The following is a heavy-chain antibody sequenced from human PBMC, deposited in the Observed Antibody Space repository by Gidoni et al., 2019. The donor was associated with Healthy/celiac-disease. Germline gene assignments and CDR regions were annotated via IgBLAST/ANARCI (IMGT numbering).Heavy chain of an antibody. CDR2: ISSNGGST. Sequence: EVQLVESGGGLVQPGGSLRLSCSASGFTFSSYAMHWVRQAPGKGLEYVSAISSNGGSTYYADSVKGRFTISRDNSKNTLYLQMSSLRAEDTAVYYCVSRGYSSSRPEDYWGQGTLVTVSS. V-gene: IGHV3-64D*06. D-gene: IGHD6-6*01. J-gene: IGHJ4*02. CDR1: GFTFSSYA. CDR3: VSRGYSSSRPEDY.